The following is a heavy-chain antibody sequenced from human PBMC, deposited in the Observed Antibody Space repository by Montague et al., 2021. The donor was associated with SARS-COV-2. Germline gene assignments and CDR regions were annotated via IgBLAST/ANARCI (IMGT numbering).Heavy chain of an antibody. V-gene: IGHV4-59*01. CDR1: GGSITTNF. CDR3: ARDSFYYGSATNYVDTFDR. J-gene: IGHJ3*02. CDR2: AYNTGRT. Sequence: SETLSLTCTVSGGSITTNFWSWVRQPPGKGLECVGHAYNTGRTNSNPSLRSRVSISVDTSKNQVSLKLHSVTAADTAICYCARDSFYYGSATNYVDTFDRWGRGTLVTVSS. D-gene: IGHD3-10*01.